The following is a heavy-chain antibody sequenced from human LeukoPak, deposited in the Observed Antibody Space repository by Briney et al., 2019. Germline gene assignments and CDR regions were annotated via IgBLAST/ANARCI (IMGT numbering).Heavy chain of an antibody. CDR1: GGSISSTSYY. J-gene: IGHJ4*02. CDR3: ARQGLQQLLPGSNF. D-gene: IGHD6-13*01. V-gene: IGHV4-39*01. Sequence: SETLFLTCTVSGGSISSTSYYWGWICQAPGKGLEWLASIYYSGATYYNPSLKSRLTVSGDTSNNRFSLELTSVTAADTAVYYCARQGLQQLLPGSNFWGQGTLVTVSS. CDR2: IYYSGAT.